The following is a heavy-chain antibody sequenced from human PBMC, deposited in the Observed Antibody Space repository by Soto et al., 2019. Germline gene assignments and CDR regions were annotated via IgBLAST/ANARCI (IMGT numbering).Heavy chain of an antibody. V-gene: IGHV4-34*01. D-gene: IGHD4-17*01. CDR3: ASKRPTVTTFDY. Sequence: QVQLRQWGAGLVKPSETLSLTCAVYGGSFNGYYWNWIRQPPGKGLEWIGEINHSGSTNYNPSLKSRVYISVDTSKNQFSLRLSSVTAADTAVYYCASKRPTVTTFDYWGQGTLVTVSS. CDR2: INHSGST. CDR1: GGSFNGYY. J-gene: IGHJ4*02.